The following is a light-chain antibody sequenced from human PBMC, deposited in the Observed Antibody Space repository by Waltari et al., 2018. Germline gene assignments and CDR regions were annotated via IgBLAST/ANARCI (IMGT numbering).Light chain of an antibody. Sequence: DIVMTQSPDSLALSLGERANINCKSSKSVLHSSNNKNYLAWYQQKPGQPPNLLIYWASTRESGVPDRFSGSGSGTDFTLTISSLQAEDVAVYYCQQYYNAPLTFGGGTKVEIK. CDR1: KSVLHSSNNKNY. V-gene: IGKV4-1*01. J-gene: IGKJ4*01. CDR3: QQYYNAPLT. CDR2: WAS.